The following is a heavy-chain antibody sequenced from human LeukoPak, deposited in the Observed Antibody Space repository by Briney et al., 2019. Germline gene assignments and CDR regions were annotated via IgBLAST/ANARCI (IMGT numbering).Heavy chain of an antibody. D-gene: IGHD6-19*01. CDR3: ARAFSPRVGYSSGWPFDY. J-gene: IGHJ4*02. V-gene: IGHV3-20*04. Sequence: PGGSLRLSCAASGFTFDDYGMSWVRQAPGKGLEWVSGINWNGGSTGYADSVKGRFTISRDNAKNSLYLQMNSLRAEDTALYYCARAFSPRVGYSSGWPFDYWGQGTLVTVSS. CDR1: GFTFDDYG. CDR2: INWNGGST.